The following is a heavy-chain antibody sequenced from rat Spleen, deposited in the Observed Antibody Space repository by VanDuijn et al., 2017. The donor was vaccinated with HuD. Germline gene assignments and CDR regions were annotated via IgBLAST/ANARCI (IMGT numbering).Heavy chain of an antibody. J-gene: IGHJ2*01. CDR3: ARSDTLAAMGHY. V-gene: IGHV2-45*01. Sequence: QVQLMESGPGLVQPSETLSLTCTVSGFSLTSYNVHWVRQPPGKGLEWMGVMWSGGSTDYNSALKSRLSISRDTSKNQLFLKMNNLQTEDTAMYFCARSDTLAAMGHYWGQGVMVTVSS. CDR1: GFSLTSYN. D-gene: IGHD1-2*01. CDR2: MWSGGST.